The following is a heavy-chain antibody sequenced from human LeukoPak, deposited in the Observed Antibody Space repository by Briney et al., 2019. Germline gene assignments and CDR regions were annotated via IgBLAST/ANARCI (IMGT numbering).Heavy chain of an antibody. CDR2: IYYSGST. V-gene: IGHV4-59*01. J-gene: IGHJ4*02. CDR1: GGSISSYY. D-gene: IGHD4-17*01. Sequence: SETLSLTCTVSGGSISSYYWSWIRQPPGKGLEWIGYIYYSGSTNYNPSLKSRVTISVDTSKNQFSLKLSSVTAADTAVYYCARVDFNGDLRSDYWGQGTLVTVSS. CDR3: ARVDFNGDLRSDY.